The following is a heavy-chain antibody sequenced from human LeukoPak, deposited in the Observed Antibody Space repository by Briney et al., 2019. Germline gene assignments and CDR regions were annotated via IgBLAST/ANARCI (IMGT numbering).Heavy chain of an antibody. CDR3: AKDLYDSSGSATDY. Sequence: PGGSLRLSCAASGFTFDDYTMHWVRQAPGKGLEWVSLISWDGGSTYYADSVKGRFTISRDNSKNSLYLQMNSLRTEDTALYYCAKDLYDSSGSATDYWGQGTLVTVSS. V-gene: IGHV3-43*01. J-gene: IGHJ4*02. CDR1: GFTFDDYT. CDR2: ISWDGGST. D-gene: IGHD3-22*01.